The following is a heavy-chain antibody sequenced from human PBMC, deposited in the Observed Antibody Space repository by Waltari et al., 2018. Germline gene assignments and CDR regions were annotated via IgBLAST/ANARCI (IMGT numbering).Heavy chain of an antibody. Sequence: QVQLQESGPGLVKPSQTLSLTCTVSGGSISSGSYYWSWIRQPAGKGLEWIGRIYTSGSTNYNPSLKSRVTISVDTSKNQFSLKLSSVTAADTAVYYCARSYYDSSGYYYYFDYWG. J-gene: IGHJ4*01. CDR2: IYTSGST. CDR1: GGSISSGSYY. D-gene: IGHD3-22*01. V-gene: IGHV4-61*02. CDR3: ARSYYDSSGYYYYFDY.